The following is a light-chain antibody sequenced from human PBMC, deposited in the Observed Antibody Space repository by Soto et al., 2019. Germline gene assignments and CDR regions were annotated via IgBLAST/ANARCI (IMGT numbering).Light chain of an antibody. V-gene: IGKV4-1*01. CDR2: WAS. Sequence: DIVMTQSPDSVAVSLGERATINCKSSQILLNNKNYLAWYQQKPGQPPKLLIYWASTRESGVPDRFSGSGSGKDLILTTSSLQAEDVTLYLCEQYYRIHSTFGQGTRLE. J-gene: IGKJ5*01. CDR1: QILLNNKNY. CDR3: EQYYRIHST.